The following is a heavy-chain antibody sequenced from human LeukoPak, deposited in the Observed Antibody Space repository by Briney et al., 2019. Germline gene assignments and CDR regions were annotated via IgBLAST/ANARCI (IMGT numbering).Heavy chain of an antibody. CDR1: GYTFTSYD. J-gene: IGHJ4*02. D-gene: IGHD5-12*01. Sequence: ASVKVSCKASGYTFTSYDINWVRQATGQGLEWMGWKNPNSGNTGYAQKFQGRVTMTRNTSISTAYMELSSLRSEDTAVYYCAREGRGYSGYDRPDYWGQGTLVTVSS. CDR3: AREGRGYSGYDRPDY. CDR2: KNPNSGNT. V-gene: IGHV1-8*01.